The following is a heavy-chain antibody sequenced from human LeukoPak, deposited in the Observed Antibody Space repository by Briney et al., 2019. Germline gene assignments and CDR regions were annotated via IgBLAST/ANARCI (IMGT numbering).Heavy chain of an antibody. J-gene: IGHJ4*02. Sequence: ASVKVSCKASGYTFTGYYMHWVRQAPGQGLEWMGWINPNSGGTNYAQKFQGRVTMTRDTSISTAYMELRSLRSDDTAVYYWALAVAGTSGGPDYWGQGTLVTVSS. V-gene: IGHV1-2*02. CDR1: GYTFTGYY. CDR2: INPNSGGT. CDR3: ALAVAGTSGGPDY. D-gene: IGHD6-19*01.